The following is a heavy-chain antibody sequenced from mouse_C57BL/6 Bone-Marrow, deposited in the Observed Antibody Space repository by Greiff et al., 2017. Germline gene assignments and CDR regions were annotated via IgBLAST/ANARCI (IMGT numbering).Heavy chain of an antibody. CDR1: GFSLTSYA. CDR2: IWTGGGT. V-gene: IGHV2-9-1*01. CDR3: ARKGGSDGYYYFDY. Sequence: VMLVESGPGLVAPSQSLSITCTVSGFSLTSYAISWVRQPPGQGLEWLGVIWTGGGTNYNSALKSRLSISKDNSKSQVFLKMNSLQTDDTARYYGARKGGSDGYYYFDYWGQGTTLTVSS. J-gene: IGHJ2*01. D-gene: IGHD2-3*01.